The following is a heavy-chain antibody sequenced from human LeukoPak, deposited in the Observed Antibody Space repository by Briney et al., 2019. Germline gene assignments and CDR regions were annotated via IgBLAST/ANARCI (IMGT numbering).Heavy chain of an antibody. Sequence: ASVMVSCKASGYTFTGYYMNWVRQAPGQELEWMGWINPNSGGTNYAQKFQGRVTMTRDTSISTAYMEVSRVRDDDTAVYYCARSHDSGDPYYFDSWGQGTLVTVSS. D-gene: IGHD4-17*01. CDR3: ARSHDSGDPYYFDS. CDR2: INPNSGGT. V-gene: IGHV1-2*02. CDR1: GYTFTGYY. J-gene: IGHJ4*02.